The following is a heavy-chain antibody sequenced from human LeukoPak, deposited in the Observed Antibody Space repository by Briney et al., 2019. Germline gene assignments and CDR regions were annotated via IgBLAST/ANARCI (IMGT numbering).Heavy chain of an antibody. CDR1: GYIFTNYW. D-gene: IGHD6-13*01. V-gene: IGHV5-51*01. CDR2: IYPGDSDT. CDR3: VRHESGTNSWPFDY. Sequence: GESLEISCKGSGYIFTNYWIGWVRRMPGKGLEWMGVIYPGDSDTRYSPSFQGQVTISADKSISTAYLQWSSLKASDTAMYYCVRHESGTNSWPFDYWGQGTLVTVSS. J-gene: IGHJ4*02.